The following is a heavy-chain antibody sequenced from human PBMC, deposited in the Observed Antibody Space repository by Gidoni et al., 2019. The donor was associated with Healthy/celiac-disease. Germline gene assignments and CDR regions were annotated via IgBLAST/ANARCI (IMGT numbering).Heavy chain of an antibody. CDR1: GFSLSTSGVG. J-gene: IGHJ4*02. CDR2: IYWNDDK. D-gene: IGHD3-22*01. CDR3: AHRNEDYDSSGFDY. V-gene: IGHV2-5*01. Sequence: QITLKESGPTLVKPTQTLTLTCTFSGFSLSTSGVGVGWIRQPPGKALEWLALIYWNDDKRYSPSLKSRLTITKDTSKNQVVLTMTNMDPVDTATYYCAHRNEDYDSSGFDYWGQGTLVTVSS.